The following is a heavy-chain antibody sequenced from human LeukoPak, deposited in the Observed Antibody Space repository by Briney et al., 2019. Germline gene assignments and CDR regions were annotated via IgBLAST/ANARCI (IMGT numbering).Heavy chain of an antibody. D-gene: IGHD5-18*01. CDR1: GYSISSGYL. CDR3: ARTTEGGYTYGYFYYYYMDV. CDR2: IYNSGST. V-gene: IGHV4-38-2*02. Sequence: SETLSLTCTVSGYSISSGYLWGWIRQPPGKGLEWIGTIYNSGSTYYNASLESRVTISVDTSKNQFSLKLSSVTAADTAVYYCARTTEGGYTYGYFYYYYMDVWGKGTTVTISS. J-gene: IGHJ6*03.